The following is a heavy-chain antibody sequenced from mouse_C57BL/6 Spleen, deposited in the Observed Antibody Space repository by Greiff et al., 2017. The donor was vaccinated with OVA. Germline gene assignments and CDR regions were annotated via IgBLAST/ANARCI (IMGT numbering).Heavy chain of an antibody. CDR3: ARWGVSYYGSSAAWFAY. J-gene: IGHJ3*01. CDR1: GYTFTSYW. D-gene: IGHD1-1*01. V-gene: IGHV1-55*01. Sequence: VQLQQPGAELVKPGASVKMSCKASGYTFTSYWITWVKQRPGQGLEWIGDIYPGSGSTNYNEKFKSKATLTVDTSSSTAYMQLSSLTSEDSAVYYCARWGVSYYGSSAAWFAYWGQGTLVTVSA. CDR2: IYPGSGST.